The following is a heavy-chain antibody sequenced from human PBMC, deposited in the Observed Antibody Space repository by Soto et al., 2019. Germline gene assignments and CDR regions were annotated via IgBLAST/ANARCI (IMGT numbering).Heavy chain of an antibody. J-gene: IGHJ6*02. CDR1: GFTFRNAW. V-gene: IGHV3-15*01. CDR2: IKSKTDGGTT. CDR3: TTSITIFGVVINPYYYGMDV. Sequence: SLRLSCAASGFTFRNAWMSWVRQAPGKGLEWVGRIKSKTDGGTTDYAAPVKGRFTISRDDSKNTLYLQMNSLKTEDTAVYYCTTSITIFGVVINPYYYGMDVWGQGTTVTVSS. D-gene: IGHD3-3*01.